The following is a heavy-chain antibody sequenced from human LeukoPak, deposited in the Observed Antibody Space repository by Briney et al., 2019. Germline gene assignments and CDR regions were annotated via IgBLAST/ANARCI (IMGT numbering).Heavy chain of an antibody. D-gene: IGHD5-24*01. V-gene: IGHV4-34*01. J-gene: IGHJ4*02. CDR2: INHSGST. CDR1: GGSFSGYY. Sequence: SETLSLTCAVYGGSFSGYYWSWIRQPPGKGLEWIGEINHSGSTNYNPSLKSRVTISVDTSKNQFSLKLSSVTAADTAVYYCARGGRWLQLARPLDYWGQGTLVTVSS. CDR3: ARGGRWLQLARPLDY.